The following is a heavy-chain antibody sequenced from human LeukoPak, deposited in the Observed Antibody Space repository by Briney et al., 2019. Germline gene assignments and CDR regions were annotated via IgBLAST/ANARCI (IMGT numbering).Heavy chain of an antibody. V-gene: IGHV4-39*07. CDR1: GGSISSYY. CDR2: IYYSGST. CDR3: ARERYYYGSGSYKITG. J-gene: IGHJ4*02. Sequence: SETLSLTCTVSGGSISSYYWGWIRQPPGKGLEWIGSIYYSGSTYYNPSLKSRVTISVDTSKNQFSLKLSSVTAADTAVYYCARERYYYGSGSYKITGWGQGTLVTVSS. D-gene: IGHD3-10*01.